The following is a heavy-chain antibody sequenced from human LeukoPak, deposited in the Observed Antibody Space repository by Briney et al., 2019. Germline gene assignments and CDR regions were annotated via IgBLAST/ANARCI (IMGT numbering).Heavy chain of an antibody. V-gene: IGHV1-2*02. CDR2: INPNIGGT. CDR1: GYTLTGYS. D-gene: IGHD2-15*01. J-gene: IGHJ3*02. CDR3: ASVRGYCSGSSCYPDAFDI. Sequence: ASVTVSCKPSGYTLTGYSMHWVRQAPGQGRGWMGWINPNIGGTNYAQKFQGRVTMTRDTSISTAYMELSRLRSDDTAVYYCASVRGYCSGSSCYPDAFDIWGQGTMVTVSS.